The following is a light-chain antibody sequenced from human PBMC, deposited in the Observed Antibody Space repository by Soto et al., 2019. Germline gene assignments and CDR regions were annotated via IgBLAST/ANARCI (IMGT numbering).Light chain of an antibody. J-gene: IGKJ1*01. V-gene: IGKV3-15*01. CDR2: RAS. CDR1: QSVSDH. Sequence: EIVMTQSPASLSVSPGERATLSCRASQSVSDHLVWYQQKPGQAPRLLIYRASTRATGIPAKFSGSGSGTEFTLTFSSLQSEDSAVYYCQQYIQWPLTFGQGTKVDIK. CDR3: QQYIQWPLT.